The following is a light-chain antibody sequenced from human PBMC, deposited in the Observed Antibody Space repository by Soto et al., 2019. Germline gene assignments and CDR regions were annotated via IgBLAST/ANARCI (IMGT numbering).Light chain of an antibody. J-gene: IGLJ2*01. CDR2: DVS. Sequence: QSALTQPASVSGSPGQSITISGTGTSSDIGAYNSVSWYQQHPGMAPQLMIYDVSYRPSGISSRFSGSKSGNTASLIISGLQAADEVDYYCSSYTTHSVRVFGEGTKLTVL. CDR1: SSDIGAYNS. V-gene: IGLV2-14*03. CDR3: SSYTTHSVRV.